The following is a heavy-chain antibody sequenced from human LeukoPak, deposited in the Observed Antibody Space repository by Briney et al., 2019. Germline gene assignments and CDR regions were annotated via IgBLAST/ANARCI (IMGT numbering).Heavy chain of an antibody. J-gene: IGHJ4*02. D-gene: IGHD2-15*01. CDR2: INHSGST. CDR3: ARGPPLYCSGGSCYFHY. V-gene: IGHV4-34*01. Sequence: SETLSLTCAVYGGSFSGYYWSWIRQPPGKGLEWIGEINHSGSTNYNPSLKSRVTISVDTSKNQFSLKLSSVTAADTAVYYCARGPPLYCSGGSCYFHYWGQGTLVTVSS. CDR1: GGSFSGYY.